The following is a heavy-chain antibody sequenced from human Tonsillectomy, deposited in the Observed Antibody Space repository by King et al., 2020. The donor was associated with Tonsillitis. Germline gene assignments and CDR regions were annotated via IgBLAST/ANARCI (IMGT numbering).Heavy chain of an antibody. CDR3: TTEIARQLDSRSWSNFFDY. D-gene: IGHD6-13*01. CDR1: GFTFSNAW. CDR2: IKMKTDGGTT. V-gene: IGHV3-15*01. J-gene: IGHJ4*02. Sequence: QLVQSGGGLVKPGGSLRLSCAASGFTFSNAWMSWVRQAPGKGLEWVGHIKMKTDGGTTDYAAPVKGRFSISRDDSKNTLYLQMNSLKTEDTAVYYCTTEIARQLDSRSWSNFFDYWGQGTLVTVSS.